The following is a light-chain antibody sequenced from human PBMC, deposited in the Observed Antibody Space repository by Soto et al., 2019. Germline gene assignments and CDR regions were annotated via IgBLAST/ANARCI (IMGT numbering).Light chain of an antibody. J-gene: IGKJ5*01. CDR2: GAS. Sequence: DIVLTQSPGTLSLSPGERATLSCRASQSVSSSYVAWYQQKPGQSPRLLIYGASSRATGIPDRFTGSGSGTDFSLTISRLEPEDFAVYYCQQRSNWPANFGQGTRLEIK. CDR3: QQRSNWPAN. CDR1: QSVSSSY. V-gene: IGKV3D-20*02.